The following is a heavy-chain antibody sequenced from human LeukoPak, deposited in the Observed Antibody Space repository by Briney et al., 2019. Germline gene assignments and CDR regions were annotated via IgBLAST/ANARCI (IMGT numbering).Heavy chain of an antibody. J-gene: IGHJ4*02. Sequence: ASVKVSCKASGYSFSDYYLHWVRLAPGQGLEWMGWIDPKRDPKRGGTNYAQKFQGRVIMTRDTSISTVYMELCGLRSDDTAVYYCARATSGGNTIDYWGQGTLVTVSS. CDR3: ARATSGGNTIDY. CDR1: GYSFSDYY. CDR2: IDPKRDPKRGGT. V-gene: IGHV1-2*02. D-gene: IGHD4-23*01.